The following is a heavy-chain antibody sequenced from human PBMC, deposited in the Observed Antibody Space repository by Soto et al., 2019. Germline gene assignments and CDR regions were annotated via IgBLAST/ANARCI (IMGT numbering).Heavy chain of an antibody. Sequence: GASVKVSCKASGYTFTSYAMHWVRQAPGQGLEWMGWINPNSGGTNYAQKFQGWVTMTRDTSISTAYMELSRLRSDDTAVYYCARGYSNSGSMDVWGQGTTVTVSS. J-gene: IGHJ6*02. CDR2: INPNSGGT. D-gene: IGHD4-4*01. CDR1: GYTFTSYA. V-gene: IGHV1-2*04. CDR3: ARGYSNSGSMDV.